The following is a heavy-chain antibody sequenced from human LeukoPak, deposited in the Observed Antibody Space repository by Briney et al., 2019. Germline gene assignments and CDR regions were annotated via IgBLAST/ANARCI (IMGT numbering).Heavy chain of an antibody. J-gene: IGHJ3*02. CDR1: GFTFSSYA. Sequence: GASLRLSCAACGFTFSSYAMSWVRQAPGKGLEWVPAISGSGGSTYYADSVKGRFTISRDNSKNTLYLQMNSLRAEDTAVYYCAKDLNEEMDAFDIWGQGTMVTVSP. CDR2: ISGSGGST. V-gene: IGHV3-23*01. CDR3: AKDLNEEMDAFDI.